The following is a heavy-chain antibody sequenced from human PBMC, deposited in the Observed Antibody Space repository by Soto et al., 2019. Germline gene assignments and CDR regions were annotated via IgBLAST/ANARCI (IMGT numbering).Heavy chain of an antibody. CDR1: GFTFSIYA. CDR2: ISGSGGST. J-gene: IGHJ4*02. V-gene: IGHV3-23*01. CDR3: AKNMVATSLGY. D-gene: IGHD5-12*01. Sequence: GXSLRLAFAASGFTFSIYAMSWFRQAPGKGLEWVSAISGSGGSTYYADSVKGRFTISRDNSKNTLYLQMNSLRAEDTAVYYCAKNMVATSLGYRGQGTLVTVSS.